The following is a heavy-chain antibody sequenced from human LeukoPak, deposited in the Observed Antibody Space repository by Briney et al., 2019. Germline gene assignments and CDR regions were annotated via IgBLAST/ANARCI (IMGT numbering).Heavy chain of an antibody. V-gene: IGHV4-34*01. CDR1: GGSFSSYY. J-gene: IGHJ4*03. Sequence: SETLSLTCAVYGGSFSSYYWSWIRQSPEKGLEWIAEINHRGDTNYNPSVKSRLTISVDTSKNQFSLKVTSLTAADTAVYYCARGPTISESGYFAYWGQGTLVTVSS. D-gene: IGHD5-24*01. CDR3: ARGPTISESGYFAY. CDR2: INHRGDT.